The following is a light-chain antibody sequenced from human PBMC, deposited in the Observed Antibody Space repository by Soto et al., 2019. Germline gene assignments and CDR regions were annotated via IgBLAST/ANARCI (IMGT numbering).Light chain of an antibody. J-gene: IGKJ4*01. CDR2: GAS. CDR1: RSVNSNY. V-gene: IGKV3D-20*02. Sequence: PGEGATLSCRASRSVNSNYLAWYQQKPGQAPSLLTYGASSRATDVPDRFSASGSGTDFALTISRLEPEDVAVYYCQQRTNWLTFGGGTRVEI. CDR3: QQRTNWLT.